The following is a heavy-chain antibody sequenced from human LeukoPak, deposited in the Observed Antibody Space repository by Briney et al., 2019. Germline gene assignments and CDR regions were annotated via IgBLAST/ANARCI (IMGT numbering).Heavy chain of an antibody. J-gene: IGHJ6*02. CDR3: TRSGLTGMRKYPRTPSYYSGMDV. Sequence: SETLSLTCAVYGGSFSGYYWSWIRQSPGKGLEWIGESTYSGSTNYNPSLKSRVTISVDTSKNLFSLNLTSVTAADTAVYYCTRSGLTGMRKYPRTPSYYSGMDVWGQGTAVAVSS. V-gene: IGHV4-34*01. CDR2: STYSGST. D-gene: IGHD1-14*01. CDR1: GGSFSGYY.